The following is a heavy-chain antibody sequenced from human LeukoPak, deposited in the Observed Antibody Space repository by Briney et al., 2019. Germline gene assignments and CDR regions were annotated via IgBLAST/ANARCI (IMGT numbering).Heavy chain of an antibody. V-gene: IGHV1-69*13. CDR2: IIPIFGTA. D-gene: IGHD6-19*01. CDR3: GVAVAGTFNSWFDP. J-gene: IGHJ5*02. CDR1: GGTFSSYA. Sequence: SVKASCKASGGTFSSYAISWVRQAPGQGLEWMGGIIPIFGTANYAQKFQGRVTITADESTSTAYMELSSLRSEDTAVYYCGVAVAGTFNSWFDPWGQGTLVTVSS.